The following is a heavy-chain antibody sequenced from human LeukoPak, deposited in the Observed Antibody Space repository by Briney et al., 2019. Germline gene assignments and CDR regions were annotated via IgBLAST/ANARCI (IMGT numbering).Heavy chain of an antibody. J-gene: IGHJ6*02. V-gene: IGHV3-23*01. D-gene: IGHD2-15*01. CDR3: AKDGGSEDTYYYYYGMDV. CDR1: GFTFSSYA. CDR2: ISGSGGST. Sequence: GGSLRLSCAASGFTFSSYAMSWVGQAPGKGVEWVSAISGSGGSTYYADSVKGRFTISRDNSKNTLYLQMNSLRAEDTAVYYCAKDGGSEDTYYYYYGMDVWGQGTTVTVSS.